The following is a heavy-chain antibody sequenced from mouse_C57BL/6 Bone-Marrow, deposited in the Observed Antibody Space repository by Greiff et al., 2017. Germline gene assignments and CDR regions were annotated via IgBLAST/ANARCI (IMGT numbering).Heavy chain of an antibody. CDR1: GYTFTSYW. V-gene: IGHV1-53*01. D-gene: IGHD1-1*01. CDR2: INPSNGGT. Sequence: QVHVKQSGTELVKPGASVKLSCKASGYTFTSYWMHWVKQRPGQGLEWIGNINPSNGGTNYNEKFKSKATLTVDKSSSTAYMQLSSLTSEDSAVYYCASWDYYGSSPYGYFDVWGTGTTVTVSS. J-gene: IGHJ1*03. CDR3: ASWDYYGSSPYGYFDV.